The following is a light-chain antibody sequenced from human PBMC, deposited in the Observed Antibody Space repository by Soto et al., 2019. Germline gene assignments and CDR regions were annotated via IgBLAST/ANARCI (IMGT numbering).Light chain of an antibody. CDR3: AAWDDSLNGYV. V-gene: IGLV1-44*01. CDR2: SNN. CDR1: RSNIGSNT. Sequence: VLTQPPSASWAPGQRVTISCSGSRSNIGSNTVNWYQQLPGTAPKLLIYSNNQRPSGVPDRFSGSKSGTSASLAISGLQSEDEADYYCAAWDDSLNGYVFGNGTKVT. J-gene: IGLJ1*01.